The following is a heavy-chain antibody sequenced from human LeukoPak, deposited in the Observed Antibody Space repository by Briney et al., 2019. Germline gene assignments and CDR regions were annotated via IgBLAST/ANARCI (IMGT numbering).Heavy chain of an antibody. CDR3: ARDRAVTTHSQERDFDY. CDR2: VSAYNGNT. Sequence: ASVKVSCKASGYIFTSYGISWVRQAPGQGLEWMGWVSAYNGNTNYAQKLQGRVTMTTDTSTSTAYMELRSLRSDDTAVYYCARDRAVTTHSQERDFDYWGQGTLVTVSS. V-gene: IGHV1-18*01. J-gene: IGHJ4*02. CDR1: GYIFTSYG. D-gene: IGHD4-11*01.